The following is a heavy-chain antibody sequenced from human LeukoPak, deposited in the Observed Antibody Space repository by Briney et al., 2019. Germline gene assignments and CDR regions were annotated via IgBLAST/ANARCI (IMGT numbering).Heavy chain of an antibody. J-gene: IGHJ6*03. V-gene: IGHV3-30*04. Sequence: QPGGSLRLSCAASGFTFSSYTMHWVRQAPGKGLEWVAVISYDGSNRYYADSVKGRFTISRDNSKNTLYLQMNSLRAEDTALYYCAKGYSFGCCNYYYMDAWGKGTTVTVSS. D-gene: IGHD5-18*01. CDR1: GFTFSSYT. CDR3: AKGYSFGCCNYYYMDA. CDR2: ISYDGSNR.